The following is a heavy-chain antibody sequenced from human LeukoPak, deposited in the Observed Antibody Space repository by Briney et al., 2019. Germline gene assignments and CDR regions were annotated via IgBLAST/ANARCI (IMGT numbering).Heavy chain of an antibody. Sequence: ETLSLTCSVSGGSISGSYWNWVRQAPGKGLEWVSSISSSSSYIYYADSVKGRFTISRDNAKNSLYLQMNSLRAEDTAVYYCARDLERSLEPVYFDYWGQGTLVTVSS. J-gene: IGHJ4*02. CDR2: ISSSSSYI. CDR3: ARDLERSLEPVYFDY. D-gene: IGHD1-1*01. V-gene: IGHV3-21*01. CDR1: GGSISGSY.